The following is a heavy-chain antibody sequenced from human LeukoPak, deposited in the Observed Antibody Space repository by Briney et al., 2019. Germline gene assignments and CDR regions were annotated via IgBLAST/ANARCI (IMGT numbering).Heavy chain of an antibody. CDR3: ARSYNWNYYYYMDV. Sequence: SETLSLTGTISGGSISSYYWSWIRQPPGKGLEWIGYIYYSGSTNYNPSLKSRVTMSVDTSKNQFSLKLSSVTAADTAVYYCARSYNWNYYYYMDVWGKGTTVTVSS. CDR2: IYYSGST. CDR1: GGSISSYY. J-gene: IGHJ6*03. D-gene: IGHD1-20*01. V-gene: IGHV4-59*12.